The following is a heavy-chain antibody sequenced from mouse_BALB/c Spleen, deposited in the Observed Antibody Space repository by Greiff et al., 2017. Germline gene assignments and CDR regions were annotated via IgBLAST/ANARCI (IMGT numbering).Heavy chain of an antibody. V-gene: IGHV2-6-7*01. Sequence: VKLMESGPGLVAPSQSLSITCTVSGFSLTGYGVNWVRQPPGKGLEWLGMIWGDGSTDYNSALKSRLSISKDNSKSQVFLKMNSLQTDDTARYYCARERDYYGSSHFDYWGQGTTLTVSS. CDR2: IWGDGST. D-gene: IGHD1-1*01. CDR3: ARERDYYGSSHFDY. J-gene: IGHJ2*01. CDR1: GFSLTGYG.